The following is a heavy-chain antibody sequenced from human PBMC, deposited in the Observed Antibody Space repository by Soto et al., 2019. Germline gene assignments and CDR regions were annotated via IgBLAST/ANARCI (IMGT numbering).Heavy chain of an antibody. Sequence: QVQLVESGGGVVQPGRSLRLSCAASGFTFSGYGMHWVRQAPGKGLEWVAVIWYDGSNKHYADSVKGRFTISRDNSKNTLYLEMNSLRAEDTAVYYCARDRGKGYCSGGSCYDMYNWFDLWGQGTLVTVSS. D-gene: IGHD2-15*01. CDR1: GFTFSGYG. CDR3: ARDRGKGYCSGGSCYDMYNWFDL. CDR2: IWYDGSNK. V-gene: IGHV3-33*01. J-gene: IGHJ5*02.